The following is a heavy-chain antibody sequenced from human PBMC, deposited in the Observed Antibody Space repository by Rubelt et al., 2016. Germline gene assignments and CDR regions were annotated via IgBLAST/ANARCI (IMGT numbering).Heavy chain of an antibody. CDR3: ASAPTLFPLVSCENSPSDTSSVAVGCLAQDF. D-gene: IGHD6-25*01. V-gene: IGHV3-15*01. CDR1: GFTFSNAW. J-gene: IGHJ1*01. Sequence: EVQLVESGGVVVQPGGSLRLSCAASGFTFSNAWMSWVRQAPGKGLEWVGRIKSKTDGGTTDYAAPVKGRFTSSRDESKNTLYRQMNSLKTEVTVSSGSASAPTLFPLVSCENSPSDTSSVAVGCLAQDF. CDR2: IKSKTDGGTT.